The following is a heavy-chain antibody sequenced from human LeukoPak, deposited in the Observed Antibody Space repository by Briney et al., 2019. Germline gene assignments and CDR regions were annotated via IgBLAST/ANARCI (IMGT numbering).Heavy chain of an antibody. V-gene: IGHV3-23*01. CDR3: ANDYTIPYVPFDY. D-gene: IGHD3-10*02. Sequence: GGSLRLSCKASGFTFSSYAMSWVRQAPGKGLEWVSAISGSGGSTYYADSVKGRFTISRDNSKNTLYLQMNSLRAEDTAVYYCANDYTIPYVPFDYWGQGTLVTVSS. CDR2: ISGSGGST. CDR1: GFTFSSYA. J-gene: IGHJ4*02.